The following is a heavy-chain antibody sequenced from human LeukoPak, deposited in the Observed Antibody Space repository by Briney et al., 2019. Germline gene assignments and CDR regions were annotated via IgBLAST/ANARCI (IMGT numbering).Heavy chain of an antibody. D-gene: IGHD1-26*01. CDR1: GFTLSDYA. J-gene: IGHJ5*02. Sequence: PGGSLRLSCAASGFTLSDYAIHWVRQPSGKGLEWVGLIDRPAKSYATAYGASVGGRFTISRDDSKNTVYLQMDSLKTEDTALYYCTRDRGTYNWLDPWGQGTLVTVSS. V-gene: IGHV3-73*01. CDR2: IDRPAKSYAT. CDR3: TRDRGTYNWLDP.